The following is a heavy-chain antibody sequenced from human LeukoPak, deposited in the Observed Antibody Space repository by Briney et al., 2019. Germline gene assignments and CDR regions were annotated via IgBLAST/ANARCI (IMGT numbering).Heavy chain of an antibody. D-gene: IGHD1-20*01. Sequence: SETLSLTCTVSGGSISSCYWSWIRQPAGKGLEWIGRIYTSGSTNYNPSLKSRVTMSVDTSKNQFSLKLSSVTAADTAVYYCARGSYNWNDDWFDPWGQGTLVTVSS. J-gene: IGHJ5*02. CDR2: IYTSGST. CDR1: GGSISSCY. CDR3: ARGSYNWNDDWFDP. V-gene: IGHV4-4*07.